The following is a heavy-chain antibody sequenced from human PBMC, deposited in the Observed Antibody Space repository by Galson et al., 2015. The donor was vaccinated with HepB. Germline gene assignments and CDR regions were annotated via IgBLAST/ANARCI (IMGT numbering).Heavy chain of an antibody. Sequence: SCKASGYTFTSYYMHWVRQAPGQGLEWMGIINPSGGSTSYAQKFQGRVTMTRDTSTSTVYMELSSLRSEDTAVYYCARDRDGGYCSSTSCPDAFDIWGQGTMVTVSS. CDR1: GYTFTSYY. J-gene: IGHJ3*02. V-gene: IGHV1-46*03. D-gene: IGHD2-2*01. CDR3: ARDRDGGYCSSTSCPDAFDI. CDR2: INPSGGST.